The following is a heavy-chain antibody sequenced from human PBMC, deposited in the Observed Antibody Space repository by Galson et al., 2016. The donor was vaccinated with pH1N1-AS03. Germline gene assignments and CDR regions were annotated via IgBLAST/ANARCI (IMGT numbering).Heavy chain of an antibody. Sequence: QSGAEVKKPGESLKISCRASAYIFGNYWFAWVRQMPGKGLEWMGIMYPANSDIRYSPSFQGQVTISADTSINTVFLEWNSLRASDTAIYYCARRVSLTGREFDSWVRATQVTVSS. CDR3: ARRVSLTGREFDS. J-gene: IGHJ5*01. D-gene: IGHD3-9*01. V-gene: IGHV5-51*01. CDR1: AYIFGNYW. CDR2: MYPANSDI.